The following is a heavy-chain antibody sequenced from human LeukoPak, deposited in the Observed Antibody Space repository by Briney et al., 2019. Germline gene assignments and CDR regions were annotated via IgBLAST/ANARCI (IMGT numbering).Heavy chain of an antibody. Sequence: PGGSLRLSCAASGFTFSTSGMHWVRQAPGKGLEWVALIWYDGSNEYADSVKGRFTISRDNSKNTLYLQMNSLRTEDTAVYHCAKDQGENYYYYIDVWGKGATVTVSS. CDR3: AKDQGENYYYYIDV. CDR2: IWYDGSNE. D-gene: IGHD2-21*01. V-gene: IGHV3-33*03. CDR1: GFTFSTSG. J-gene: IGHJ6*03.